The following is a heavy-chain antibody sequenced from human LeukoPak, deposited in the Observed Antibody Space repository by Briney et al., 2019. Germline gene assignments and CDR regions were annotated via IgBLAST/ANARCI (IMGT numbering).Heavy chain of an antibody. Sequence: SETLSLTCIVSGGSISSYYWSWIRQPPGKGLEWIGYIYYSGSTNYNPSLKSRVTISVDTSKNQFSLKLSSVTAADTAVYYCAREGYDFWSGNYDYWGQGTLVTVSS. J-gene: IGHJ4*02. CDR3: AREGYDFWSGNYDY. CDR2: IYYSGST. CDR1: GGSISSYY. V-gene: IGHV4-59*01. D-gene: IGHD3-3*01.